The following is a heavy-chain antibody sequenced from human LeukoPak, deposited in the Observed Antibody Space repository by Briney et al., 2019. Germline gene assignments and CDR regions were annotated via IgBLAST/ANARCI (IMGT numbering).Heavy chain of an antibody. V-gene: IGHV1-18*01. Sequence: ASVTVSCTASGYTFTSYAMHWVRQAPGQGLEWMGWISAYNGNTNYAQKLQGRVTMTTDTSTSTAYMELRSLRSDDTAVYYCARDNHHGDKIDYWGQGTLVTVSS. D-gene: IGHD4-17*01. J-gene: IGHJ4*02. CDR2: ISAYNGNT. CDR3: ARDNHHGDKIDY. CDR1: GYTFTSYA.